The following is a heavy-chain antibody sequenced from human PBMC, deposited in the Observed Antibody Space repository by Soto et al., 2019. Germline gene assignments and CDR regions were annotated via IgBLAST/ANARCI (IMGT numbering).Heavy chain of an antibody. Sequence: TLSLTCTVSGGSISSYYWSWIRQPPGKGLEWIGYIYYSGSTNYNPSLKSRVTISVDTSKNQFSLKLSSVTAADTAVYYCARDVISSGYDYGFDYWGQGTLVTVSS. CDR2: IYYSGST. CDR1: GGSISSYY. V-gene: IGHV4-59*01. D-gene: IGHD5-12*01. J-gene: IGHJ4*02. CDR3: ARDVISSGYDYGFDY.